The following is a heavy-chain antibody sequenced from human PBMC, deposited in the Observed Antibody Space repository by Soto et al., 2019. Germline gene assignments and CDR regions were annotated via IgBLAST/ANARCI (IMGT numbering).Heavy chain of an antibody. J-gene: IGHJ6*02. Sequence: PWWSLRLSCSASVFTFSSYAMHWFRQAPGKGLEWVAVISYDGSNKYYADSVKGRFTISRDNSKNTLYLQMNSLRAEDTAVYYCAREYYYYYYGMDVWGQGTTVTVSS. V-gene: IGHV3-30-3*01. CDR3: AREYYYYYYGMDV. CDR2: ISYDGSNK. CDR1: VFTFSSYA.